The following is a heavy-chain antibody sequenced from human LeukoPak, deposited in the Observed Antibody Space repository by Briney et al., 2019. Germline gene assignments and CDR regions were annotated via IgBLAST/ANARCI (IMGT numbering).Heavy chain of an antibody. CDR3: AKGSESGWYYSDY. V-gene: IGHV3-30*18. CDR1: GFTFSSYG. Sequence: PGRSLRLSCAASGFTFSSYGMHWVRQAPGKGLEWVAVISSDGSNKYHADSVKGRFTISRDNSKNTLFLQMNSLRAEDTAVYYCAKGSESGWYYSDYWGQGTLVTVSS. D-gene: IGHD6-19*01. CDR2: ISSDGSNK. J-gene: IGHJ4*02.